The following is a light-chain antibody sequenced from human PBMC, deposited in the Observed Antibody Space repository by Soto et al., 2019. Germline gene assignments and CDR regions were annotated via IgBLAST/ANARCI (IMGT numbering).Light chain of an antibody. CDR1: QSVGNY. J-gene: IGKJ3*01. CDR3: QQRGNWPPFT. V-gene: IGKV3-11*01. Sequence: EIVLTQSPATLSLSPGERAILSCRASQSVGNYLAWYQQKPGQAPSLLIYDTSNRATGIPARFSGSGSGTDFTLTISSLEPEDFAVYYCQQRGNWPPFTFGPGTKVDIK. CDR2: DTS.